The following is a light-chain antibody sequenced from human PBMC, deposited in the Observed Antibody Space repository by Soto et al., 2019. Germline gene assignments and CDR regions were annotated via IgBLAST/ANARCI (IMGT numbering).Light chain of an antibody. V-gene: IGLV2-8*01. J-gene: IGLJ2*01. CDR1: SSDVGGYNF. CDR3: SSYTSSSIVV. Sequence: QSALTQPPSASGSPGQSVTISCTGASSDVGGYNFVSWYQHHPGKAPRLMIYDVTQRPSGVPDRFSGSKSGNTASLTVSGLQVDDEAYYYCSSYTSSSIVVFGGGTKLTVL. CDR2: DVT.